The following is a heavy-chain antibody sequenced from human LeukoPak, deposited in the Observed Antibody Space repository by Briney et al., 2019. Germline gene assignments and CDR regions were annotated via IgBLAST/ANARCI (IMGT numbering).Heavy chain of an antibody. D-gene: IGHD3-22*01. V-gene: IGHV1-8*01. CDR3: ARGSFRNPDYYDSSGYYGTSSDY. J-gene: IGHJ4*02. CDR1: GYTFTSYD. Sequence: ASVKVSCKASGYTFTSYDINWVRQATGQGLEWMGWMNPNSGNTGYAQKFQGRVTMTRNTSISTAYMELSSLRSEDTAVYYCARGSFRNPDYYDSSGYYGTSSDYWGQGTLVTVSS. CDR2: MNPNSGNT.